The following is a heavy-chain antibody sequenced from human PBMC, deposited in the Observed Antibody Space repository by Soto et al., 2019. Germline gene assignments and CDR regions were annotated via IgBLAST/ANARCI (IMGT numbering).Heavy chain of an antibody. V-gene: IGHV3-23*01. Sequence: PGGSLRLSCAASVFAFSSYAVSWGRQAPGKGLEWISPIRGSDCSTYYADSVKRRFTISRDNSKNTLYLQMNSLRAEDTAVYYCAKDHPGVGYYYHYGMDVWDQGTTVTVS. CDR2: IRGSDCST. CDR3: AKDHPGVGYYYHYGMDV. J-gene: IGHJ6*02. CDR1: VFAFSSYA.